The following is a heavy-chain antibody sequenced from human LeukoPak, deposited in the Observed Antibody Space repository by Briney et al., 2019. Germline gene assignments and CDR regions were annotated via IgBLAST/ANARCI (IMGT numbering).Heavy chain of an antibody. J-gene: IGHJ6*02. D-gene: IGHD1-14*01. Sequence: PGGSLRLSCAASGFTFSSYEMNWVRQAPGKGLEWVSYISSSGSTIYYADSVKGRFTISRSNAKNSLYLQMNSLRAEDTAVYYCASVSRQEPNYYYYGMDVWGQGTTVTVSS. V-gene: IGHV3-48*03. CDR2: ISSSGSTI. CDR3: ASVSRQEPNYYYYGMDV. CDR1: GFTFSSYE.